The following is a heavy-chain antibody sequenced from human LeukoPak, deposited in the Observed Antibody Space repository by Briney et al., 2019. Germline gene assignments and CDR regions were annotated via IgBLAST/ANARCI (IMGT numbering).Heavy chain of an antibody. J-gene: IGHJ4*02. CDR1: GGSISSHY. D-gene: IGHD5-24*01. Sequence: KPSETLSLTCTVSGGSISSHYWSWIRQPPGKGLKWIGYIYYSGSTNYNPSLKSRVTISVDTSKNQFSLKLSSVTAADTAVYYCAREGRDGYNYLNYWGQGTLVTVSS. V-gene: IGHV4-59*11. CDR3: AREGRDGYNYLNY. CDR2: IYYSGST.